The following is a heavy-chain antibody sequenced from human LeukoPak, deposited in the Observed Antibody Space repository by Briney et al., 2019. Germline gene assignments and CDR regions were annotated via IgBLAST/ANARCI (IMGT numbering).Heavy chain of an antibody. CDR2: INHSGST. CDR3: ARGPGIKGIPRIGQRLHAFDI. J-gene: IGHJ3*02. CDR1: GGSFSGYY. Sequence: SETLSLTCAVYGGSFSGYYWSWIRQPPGKGLEWIGEINHSGSTNYNPSLKSRVTISVDTSKNQFSLKLSSVTAADTAVYYCARGPGIKGIPRIGQRLHAFDIWGQGTMVSVSS. V-gene: IGHV4-34*01. D-gene: IGHD1-1*01.